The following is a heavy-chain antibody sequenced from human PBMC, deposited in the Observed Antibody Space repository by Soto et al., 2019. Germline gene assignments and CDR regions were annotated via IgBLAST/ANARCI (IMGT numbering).Heavy chain of an antibody. J-gene: IGHJ4*02. Sequence: GGSLRLSCAASGFTFSNAWMNWVRQAPGKGLEWVGRIKSKTDGGTTDYAAPVKGRFTISSDDSKISLYLQMNSLKTDAPFVYYCSIALQWELLYRDYYFDYVGQGTLVTVSS. V-gene: IGHV3-15*07. CDR2: IKSKTDGGTT. CDR3: SIALQWELLYRDYYFDY. D-gene: IGHD1-26*01. CDR1: GFTFSNAW.